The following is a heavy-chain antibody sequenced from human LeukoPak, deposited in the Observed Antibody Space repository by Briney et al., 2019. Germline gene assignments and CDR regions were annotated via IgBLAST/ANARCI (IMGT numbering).Heavy chain of an antibody. J-gene: IGHJ4*02. CDR2: ISGGSSHI. D-gene: IGHD4-11*01. V-gene: IGHV3-21*01. CDR1: GFTFSSYS. Sequence: GGSRRLACTASGFTFSSYSMNWFRQAPGEGLEWVASISGGSSHIHYADSVKGRFTIFRDNAKNSLHLQMNSLRAEGTAVYYCARGGDYRNYASFSRNDYWGQGTLVTVSS. CDR3: ARGGDYRNYASFSRNDY.